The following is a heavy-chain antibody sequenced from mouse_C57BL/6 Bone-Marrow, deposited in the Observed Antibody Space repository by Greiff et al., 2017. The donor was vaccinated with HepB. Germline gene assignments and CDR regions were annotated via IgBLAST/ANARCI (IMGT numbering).Heavy chain of an antibody. D-gene: IGHD1-3*01. J-gene: IGHJ2*01. V-gene: IGHV1-50*01. CDR1: GYTFTSYW. CDR3: ARGRHNDDY. Sequence: QVQLQQPGAELVKPGASVKLSCKASGYTFTSYWMQWVKQRPGQGLEWIGEIDPSDSYTNYNQKLKGKATLTVDTSSSTAYMQLSSLTSEDSAVYYCARGRHNDDYWGQGTTLTVSS. CDR2: IDPSDSYT.